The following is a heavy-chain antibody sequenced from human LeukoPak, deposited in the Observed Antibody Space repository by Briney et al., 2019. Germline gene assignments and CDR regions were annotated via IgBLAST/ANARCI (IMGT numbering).Heavy chain of an antibody. CDR1: GFTFRSCE. D-gene: IGHD3-3*01. CDR2: LSSSGSAF. Sequence: QSGGSLTLSCEDSGFTFRSCEMNWVRQAPGKGLEWIAYLSSSGSAFSYADSVKGRFTIARDNAKNSVYLEMNSLRADDTAVYYCARSARLMKGVVEVTALDDWGQGTLVTVSS. V-gene: IGHV3-48*03. CDR3: ARSARLMKGVVEVTALDD. J-gene: IGHJ4*02.